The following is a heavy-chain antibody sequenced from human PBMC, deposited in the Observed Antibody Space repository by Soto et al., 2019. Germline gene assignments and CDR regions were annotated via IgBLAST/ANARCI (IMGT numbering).Heavy chain of an antibody. J-gene: IGHJ3*02. CDR2: ISSNGGST. D-gene: IGHD4-17*01. V-gene: IGHV3-64*01. Sequence: PGGSLRLSCAASGFTFSSDAMHWVRQAPGKGLEYVSAISSNGGSTYYANSVKGRFTISRDNSKNTLYLQMGSLRAEDMAVYYCARENRDYPAFDIWGQGTMVTVSS. CDR3: ARENRDYPAFDI. CDR1: GFTFSSDA.